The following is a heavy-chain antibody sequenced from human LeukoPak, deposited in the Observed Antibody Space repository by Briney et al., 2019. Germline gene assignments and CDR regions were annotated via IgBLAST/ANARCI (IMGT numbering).Heavy chain of an antibody. CDR2: INAGNGNT. CDR3: ARDSRSYGYNAFDI. Sequence: ASVKVSCKASGYTFTSYAMHWVRQAPGQRLEWMGWINAGNGNTKYSQKFQGRVTITRDTSASTAYMELSSLRSEDTAVYYCARDSRSYGYNAFDIWGQGTMVTVSS. D-gene: IGHD5-18*01. J-gene: IGHJ3*02. CDR1: GYTFTSYA. V-gene: IGHV1-3*01.